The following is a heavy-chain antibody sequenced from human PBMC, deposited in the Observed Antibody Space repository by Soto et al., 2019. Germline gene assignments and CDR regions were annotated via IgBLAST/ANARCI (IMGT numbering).Heavy chain of an antibody. Sequence: LRLSCAASGFTFSSYAMHWVRQAPGKGLEWVAVISYDGSNKYYADSVKGRFTISIDNSKNTPYLQMDSLRAEDTAVYYCARVGSGSYYKMKYYYYYGMDVWGQWTTVTVSS. CDR1: GFTFSSYA. D-gene: IGHD3-10*01. CDR2: ISYDGSNK. J-gene: IGHJ6*02. CDR3: ARVGSGSYYKMKYYYYYGMDV. V-gene: IGHV3-30-3*01.